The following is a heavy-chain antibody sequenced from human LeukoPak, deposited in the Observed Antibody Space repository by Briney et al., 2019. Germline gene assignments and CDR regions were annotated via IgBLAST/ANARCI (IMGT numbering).Heavy chain of an antibody. V-gene: IGHV1-2*02. D-gene: IGHD3-10*01. J-gene: IGHJ5*02. CDR3: ARSRPLWFGELFGGRGHWFDP. CDR2: INPNSGGT. CDR1: GYTFTGYY. Sequence: EASVKVSCKASGYTFTGYYMHWVRQAPGQGLEWMGWINPNSGGTNYAQKFQGRVTMTRDTSISTAYMELSRLRSDDTAVYYCARSRPLWFGELFGGRGHWFDPWGQGTLVTVSS.